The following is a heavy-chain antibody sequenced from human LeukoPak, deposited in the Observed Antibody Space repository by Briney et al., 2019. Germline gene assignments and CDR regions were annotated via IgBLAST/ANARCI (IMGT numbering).Heavy chain of an antibody. J-gene: IGHJ4*02. CDR2: ISGSGGST. Sequence: GGPLRLSCAASGFTFSSYAMSWVRQAPGKGLEWVSAISGSGGSTYYADSVKGRFTISRDNAKNSLYLQMNSLRAEDTAVYYCAKTTVTAYYFDYWGQGTLVTVSS. V-gene: IGHV3-23*01. D-gene: IGHD2-21*02. CDR3: AKTTVTAYYFDY. CDR1: GFTFSSYA.